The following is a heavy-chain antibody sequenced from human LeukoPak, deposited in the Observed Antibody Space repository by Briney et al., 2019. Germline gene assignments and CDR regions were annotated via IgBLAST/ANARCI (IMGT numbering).Heavy chain of an antibody. CDR2: IWYDGSKK. Sequence: GRSLRLSCAASGFTFSDYGIHWVRQAPGQGLEWVALIWYDGSKKYYADSVKDRFTISRDNTKNTLYLQLNSLRADDTAVYYCARAHSSSSTFDLWGQGTLVTVSS. V-gene: IGHV3-33*01. CDR3: ARAHSSSSTFDL. CDR1: GFTFSDYG. J-gene: IGHJ4*02. D-gene: IGHD6-6*01.